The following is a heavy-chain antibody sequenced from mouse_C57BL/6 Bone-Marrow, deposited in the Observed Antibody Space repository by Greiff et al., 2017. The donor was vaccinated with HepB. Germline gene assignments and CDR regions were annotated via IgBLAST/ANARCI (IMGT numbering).Heavy chain of an antibody. CDR3: TGWTAY. CDR1: GFTFSNYW. V-gene: IGHV6-3*01. CDR2: IRLKSDNYAT. Sequence: EVKVEESGGGLVQPGGSMKLSCVASGFTFSNYWMNWVRQSPEKGLEWVAQIRLKSDNYATHYAESVKGRFTISRDYSKSSVYLQMNNLRAEDTGIYYCTGWTAYWGQGTLVTVSA. J-gene: IGHJ3*01.